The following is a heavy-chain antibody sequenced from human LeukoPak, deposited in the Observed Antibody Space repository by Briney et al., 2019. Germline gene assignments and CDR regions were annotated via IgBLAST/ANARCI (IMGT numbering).Heavy chain of an antibody. CDR1: GLIVSNNY. CDR3: ARGIRDCSRTTCYQPFDY. CDR2: VYSGGHT. V-gene: IGHV3-53*01. Sequence: PGGSLRLSRAASGLIVSNNYMSWVRQAPGKGLEWVSIVYSGGHTYYADSVKGRFTISRDKSKNTLYLQMSSLRAEDTAVYYCARGIRDCSRTTCYQPFDYWGQGALVTVSS. J-gene: IGHJ4*02. D-gene: IGHD2-2*01.